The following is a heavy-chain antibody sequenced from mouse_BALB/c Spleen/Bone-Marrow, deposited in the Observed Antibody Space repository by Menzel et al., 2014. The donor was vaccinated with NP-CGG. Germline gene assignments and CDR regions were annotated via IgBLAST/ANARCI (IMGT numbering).Heavy chain of an antibody. CDR1: GFTFSSYG. CDR2: ISSGGHYT. J-gene: IGHJ4*01. D-gene: IGHD4-1*01. CDR3: TRRGNWDGRNAMDY. Sequence: EVKLVVSGGGLVQPGGSLKLSCAASGFTFSSYGMSRVRQTPDKRLEWVATISSGGHYTYYLDSVKGRFTISRDNAKNTLYLQMSSLKSEDTAMFYCTRRGNWDGRNAMDYWGQGTSVTVSS. V-gene: IGHV5-6*03.